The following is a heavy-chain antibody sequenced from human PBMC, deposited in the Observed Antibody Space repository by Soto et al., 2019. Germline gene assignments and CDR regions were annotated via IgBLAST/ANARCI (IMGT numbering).Heavy chain of an antibody. CDR2: ISGSGGST. CDR1: GFTFSSYA. V-gene: IGHV3-23*01. D-gene: IGHD6-13*01. CDR3: AKDSGIAAAVPYYYYYGMDV. J-gene: IGHJ6*02. Sequence: GGSLRLSCAASGFTFSSYAMSWVRQAPGKGLEWVSAISGSGGSTYYADSVKGRFTISRDNSKNTLYLQMNSLRAEDTAVYYCAKDSGIAAAVPYYYYYGMDVWGQGTTVTVSS.